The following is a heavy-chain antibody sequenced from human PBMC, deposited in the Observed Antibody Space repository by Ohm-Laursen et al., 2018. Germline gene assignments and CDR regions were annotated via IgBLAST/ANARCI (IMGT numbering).Heavy chain of an antibody. Sequence: SVKVSCKVSGYTLTDLSIHWVRQAPGKGLEWMGGLDPEDGETLYAQKFQGRVTMTEDRSTDTVYLELSTLKSEDTAVYFCATGNTRIPLWWKFDYWGQGTLVTVSS. J-gene: IGHJ4*02. CDR2: LDPEDGET. D-gene: IGHD4/OR15-4a*01. CDR3: ATGNTRIPLWWKFDY. V-gene: IGHV1-24*01. CDR1: GYTLTDLS.